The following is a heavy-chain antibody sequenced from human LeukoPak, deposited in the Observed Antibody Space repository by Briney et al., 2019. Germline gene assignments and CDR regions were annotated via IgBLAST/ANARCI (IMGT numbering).Heavy chain of an antibody. D-gene: IGHD2-2*01. CDR3: ARGVPATAIWDAFDI. V-gene: IGHV3-53*01. J-gene: IGHJ3*02. Sequence: GGSLRLSCAASGFTFSSYAMSWVRQAPGKGLEWVSVIYSGGSTYYADSVKGRFTISRDKSNSTLFLQMNSLRAEDTAVYYCARGVPATAIWDAFDIWGQGTMVTVSS. CDR2: IYSGGST. CDR1: GFTFSSYA.